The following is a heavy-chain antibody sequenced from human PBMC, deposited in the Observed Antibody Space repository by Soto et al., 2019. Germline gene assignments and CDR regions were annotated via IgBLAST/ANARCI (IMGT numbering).Heavy chain of an antibody. D-gene: IGHD3-10*01. CDR1: GGSISSGGYY. J-gene: IGHJ4*02. CDR2: IYYSGST. Sequence: PSETLSLTCTVSGGSISSGGYYWSWIRQHPGKGLEWIGYIYYSGSTYYNPSLKSRVTISVDTSKNQFSLTLSSVTAADTAVYYCARKTLMVRGAPKGYFDYWGQGTLVTVSS. CDR3: ARKTLMVRGAPKGYFDY. V-gene: IGHV4-31*03.